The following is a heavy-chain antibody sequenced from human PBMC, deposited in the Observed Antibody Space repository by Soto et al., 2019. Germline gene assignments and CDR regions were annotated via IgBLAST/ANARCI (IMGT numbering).Heavy chain of an antibody. Sequence: GGSLRLSCAASGFTFSSYWMSWVRQAPGKGLEWVANIKQDGSEKYYVDSVKGRFTISRDNAKNSLYLQMNSLRAEDTAIYYCTTDSYMTTIVVRFDYWGHGTLVTVSS. CDR3: TTDSYMTTIVVRFDY. D-gene: IGHD3-22*01. CDR1: GFTFSSYW. CDR2: IKQDGSEK. J-gene: IGHJ4*01. V-gene: IGHV3-7*03.